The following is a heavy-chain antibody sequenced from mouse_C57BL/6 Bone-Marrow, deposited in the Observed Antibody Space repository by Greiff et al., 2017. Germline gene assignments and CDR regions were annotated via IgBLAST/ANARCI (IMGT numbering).Heavy chain of an antibody. J-gene: IGHJ4*01. D-gene: IGHD2-5*01. Sequence: EVKLLESGPGLVKPSQSLSLTCSVTGYSITSGYYWNWIRQFPGNKLEWMGYISYDGSNNYNPSLKNRISITRDTSKNQFFLKLNSVTTEDTATDYCARENYSNYEDAMDYWGQGTSVTVSS. CDR2: ISYDGSN. V-gene: IGHV3-6*01. CDR3: ARENYSNYEDAMDY. CDR1: GYSITSGYY.